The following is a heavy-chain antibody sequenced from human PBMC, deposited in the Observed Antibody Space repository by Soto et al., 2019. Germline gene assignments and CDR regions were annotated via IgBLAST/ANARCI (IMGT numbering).Heavy chain of an antibody. D-gene: IGHD2-2*01. CDR2: IIPISETT. J-gene: IGHJ6*02. V-gene: IGHV1-69*01. Sequence: QVQLVQSGAEVKKPGSSVKVSCKASGGTFSSYAISWVRQAPGQGLEWMGGIIPISETTNYAEKFQGRVKITADESKGRAHMEVRSPRSEATGLYYCARSQGSSTSLEIYYYYFYGMDVWGQGTTVTVSS. CDR1: GGTFSSYA. CDR3: ARSQGSSTSLEIYYYYFYGMDV.